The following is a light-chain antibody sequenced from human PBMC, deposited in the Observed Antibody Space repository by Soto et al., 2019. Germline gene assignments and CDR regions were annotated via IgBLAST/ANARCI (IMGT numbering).Light chain of an antibody. CDR1: QSISGNY. CDR3: QQYSGSIT. CDR2: DSS. J-gene: IGKJ5*01. Sequence: EIVLTQSPGTLSLYPGETATLSCRASQSISGNYLAWYHHKPCQAPRLLIYDSSRRATGIPDRFSGSGSGTDYTLTISRLEPEDFAIYYCQQYSGSITFGQGTRLEIE. V-gene: IGKV3-20*01.